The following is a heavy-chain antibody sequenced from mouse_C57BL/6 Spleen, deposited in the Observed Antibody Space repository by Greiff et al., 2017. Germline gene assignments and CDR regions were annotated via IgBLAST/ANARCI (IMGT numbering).Heavy chain of an antibody. D-gene: IGHD2-14*01. CDR2: ISYDGSN. V-gene: IGHV3-6*01. J-gene: IGHJ3*01. Sequence: EVQLQESGPGLVKPSQSLSLSCSVTGYSITSGYYWNWIRQFPGNKLEWMGYISYDGSNNYNPSIKNRTSITRDKSKTQFFLKLNSVTPEDTATYYCARRGYRSNPKACWGQGTLVTVSA. CDR1: GYSITSGYY. CDR3: ARRGYRSNPKAC.